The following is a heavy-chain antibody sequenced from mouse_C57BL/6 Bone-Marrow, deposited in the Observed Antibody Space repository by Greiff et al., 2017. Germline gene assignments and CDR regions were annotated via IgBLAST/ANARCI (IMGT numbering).Heavy chain of an antibody. D-gene: IGHD4-1*01. CDR1: GFNIKDYY. V-gene: IGHV14-2*01. Sequence: VQLQQSGAELVKPGASVKLSCTASGFNIKDYYMHWVKQGTEQGLEWIGRIDPEDGETKYAPKFQSKATITADTSSNTAYLQLSSLTSEDTAVYYCAPLGPFAYWGQGTLVTVSA. J-gene: IGHJ3*01. CDR3: APLGPFAY. CDR2: IDPEDGET.